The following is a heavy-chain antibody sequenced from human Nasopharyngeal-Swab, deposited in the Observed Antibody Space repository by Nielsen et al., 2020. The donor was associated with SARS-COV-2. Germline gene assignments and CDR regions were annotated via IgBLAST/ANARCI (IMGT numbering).Heavy chain of an antibody. Sequence: GGSLRLSCAASGFSTSTYAMRWVRQAPGKGLEWVSAISAGGTTYYADPAKGRFTISRDNSKNTLYLQLNSLRDEDTAVYYCAKGSPGQCSSVTCTGAIYFDYWGQGTLVTVSS. D-gene: IGHD2-2*01. CDR2: ISAGGTT. V-gene: IGHV3-23*01. J-gene: IGHJ4*02. CDR1: GFSTSTYA. CDR3: AKGSPGQCSSVTCTGAIYFDY.